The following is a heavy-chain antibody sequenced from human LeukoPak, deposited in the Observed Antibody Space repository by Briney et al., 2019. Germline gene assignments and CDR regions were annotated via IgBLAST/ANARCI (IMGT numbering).Heavy chain of an antibody. CDR2: IRYDGSNK. CDR1: GFTFSSYG. Sequence: GGSLRLSCAASGFTFSSYGMHWVRQAPGKGLEWVAFIRYDGSNKYYADSVKGRFTISRDNAKNTLYLQMNSLRAEDTAVYYCVRDNSAVTTNFDYWGQGTLVTVSS. CDR3: VRDNSAVTTNFDY. V-gene: IGHV3-30*02. D-gene: IGHD4-17*01. J-gene: IGHJ4*02.